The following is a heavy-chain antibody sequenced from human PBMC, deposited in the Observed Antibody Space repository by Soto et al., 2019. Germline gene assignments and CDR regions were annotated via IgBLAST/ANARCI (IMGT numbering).Heavy chain of an antibody. D-gene: IGHD2-2*01. CDR2: IIPILGIA. CDR3: GTTRGSLAAFDI. CDR1: GGTFSSYT. V-gene: IGHV1-69*02. Sequence: QVQLVQSGAEVKKPGSSVKVSCKASGGTFSSYTISWVRQAPGQGLEWMGRIIPILGIANYAQKFQGRVTITADKSTSTAYTELSSLRSEDTAVYYCGTTRGSLAAFDIWGQGTMVTVSS. J-gene: IGHJ3*02.